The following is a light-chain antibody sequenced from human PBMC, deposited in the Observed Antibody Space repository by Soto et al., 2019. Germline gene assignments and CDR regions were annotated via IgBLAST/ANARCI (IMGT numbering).Light chain of an antibody. CDR2: DVS. J-gene: IGLJ2*01. CDR1: SSDVGGYNY. V-gene: IGLV2-14*03. Sequence: QSALTQPASVSGSPGQSITISCTGTSSDVGGYNYVSWYQQHPGKAPKLIIYDVSNRPSGVSNRFSGSKSGNTASLTISGLQAEDEADYYCSSYTSSSTLVFGGGPKLTVL. CDR3: SSYTSSSTLV.